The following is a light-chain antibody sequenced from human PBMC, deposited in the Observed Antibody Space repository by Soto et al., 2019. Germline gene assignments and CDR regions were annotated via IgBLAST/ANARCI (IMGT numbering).Light chain of an antibody. CDR3: QQRSRWPT. Sequence: EIVLTQSPATLSLSPGERATLSCRASQSVASYLAWYQQKPGQAPRLLIYGASNRATGIPARFSGSGSGTDLTLTISSLEPEDFAVYYWQQRSRWPTFGQGTKVEIK. CDR2: GAS. V-gene: IGKV3-11*01. J-gene: IGKJ1*01. CDR1: QSVASY.